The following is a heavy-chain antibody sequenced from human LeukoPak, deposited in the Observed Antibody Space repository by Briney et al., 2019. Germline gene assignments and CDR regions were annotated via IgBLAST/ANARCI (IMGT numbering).Heavy chain of an antibody. D-gene: IGHD2-2*01. CDR2: IYYSGST. CDR1: GGSISSYY. J-gene: IGHJ6*03. CDR3: ARHCSSTSCHYYYMDV. Sequence: SETLSLTCTVSGGSISSYYWSWIRQPPGKGLEWIGYIYYSGSTNYNPSLKSRATISVDTSKNQFSLKLSSVTAADTAVYYCARHCSSTSCHYYYMDVWGKGTTVTVSS. V-gene: IGHV4-59*08.